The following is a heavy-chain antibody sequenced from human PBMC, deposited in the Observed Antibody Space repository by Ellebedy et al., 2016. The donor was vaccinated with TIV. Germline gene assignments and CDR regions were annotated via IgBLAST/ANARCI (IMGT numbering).Heavy chain of an antibody. V-gene: IGHV3-30*02. CDR3: AKVLFAFGEFESPFDP. D-gene: IGHD3-10*01. Sequence: GGSLRLSCAASGFTFHSYGMHWVRQAPGKGLEWVTFIRYDGSDNYYAESVKGRFTVSRDNSKNTLTLQMNSLRLEDTAVYYCAKVLFAFGEFESPFDPWGQGTLVIVSS. CDR1: GFTFHSYG. J-gene: IGHJ5*02. CDR2: IRYDGSDN.